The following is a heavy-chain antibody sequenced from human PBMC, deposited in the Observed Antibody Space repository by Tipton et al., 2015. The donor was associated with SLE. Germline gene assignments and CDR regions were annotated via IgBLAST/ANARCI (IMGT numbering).Heavy chain of an antibody. J-gene: IGHJ6*03. Sequence: TLSLTCTVSGGSISSYYWSWIRQPPGKGLEWIGYIYYSGSTNYNPSLKSRVTISVDTSKNQFSLKLSSVTAADMAVYYCARVGSGGLTSLDYYYYMDVWGEGTTVTVSS. CDR3: ARVGSGGLTSLDYYYYMDV. D-gene: IGHD3-10*01. CDR2: IYYSGST. V-gene: IGHV4-59*01. CDR1: GGSISSYY.